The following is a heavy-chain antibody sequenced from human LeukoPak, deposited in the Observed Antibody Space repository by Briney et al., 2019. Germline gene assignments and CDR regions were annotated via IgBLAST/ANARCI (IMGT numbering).Heavy chain of an antibody. CDR3: ARGSSWYDF. J-gene: IGHJ4*02. CDR2: IYSNGST. Sequence: SGTLSLICTVSGGSIKNFYWSWIRQPAGKGLEWIGYIYSNGSTKYNPSLKSRVTMSVDTSKKQFSLKLTSVTAADTAVYYSARGSSWYDFWGQGTLVTVSS. D-gene: IGHD6-13*01. CDR1: GGSIKNFY. V-gene: IGHV4-4*07.